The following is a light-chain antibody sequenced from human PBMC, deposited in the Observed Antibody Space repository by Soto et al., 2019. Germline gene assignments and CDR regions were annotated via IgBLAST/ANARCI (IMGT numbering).Light chain of an antibody. CDR3: QQSYSTPYT. Sequence: DIQMTQSPSSLSASVGDRVTITCRASQGISTYLNWYQQKPGKAPKPLIYAESSLQSGVSSRFSGSGSETDFTLTISSLQPEDFATYYCQQSYSTPYTFGQGTKLEIK. CDR2: AES. V-gene: IGKV1-39*01. CDR1: QGISTY. J-gene: IGKJ2*01.